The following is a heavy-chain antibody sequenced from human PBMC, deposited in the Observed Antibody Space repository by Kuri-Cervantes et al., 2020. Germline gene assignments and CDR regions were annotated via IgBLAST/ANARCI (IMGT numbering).Heavy chain of an antibody. Sequence: GGSLRLSCAASGFTFSSYWMHWVRQAPGKGLVWVSRINSDGSSTSYADSAKGRFTISRDNSKNTLYLQMNSLRAEDTAVYYCARGRTWYYDILTGYLFDYWGQGTLVTVSS. CDR2: INSDGSST. J-gene: IGHJ4*02. V-gene: IGHV3-74*01. D-gene: IGHD3-9*01. CDR3: ARGRTWYYDILTGYLFDY. CDR1: GFTFSSYW.